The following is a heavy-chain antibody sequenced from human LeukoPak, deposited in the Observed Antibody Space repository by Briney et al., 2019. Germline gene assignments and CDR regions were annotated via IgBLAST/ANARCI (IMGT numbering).Heavy chain of an antibody. V-gene: IGHV4-59*08. J-gene: IGHJ4*02. CDR1: GGSISSYD. CDR3: ARHVQDTAMVTPLYYFDY. CDR2: IYYSGST. Sequence: SETLSLTCTVSGGSISSYDWSWIRQTPGKGLEWIGYIYYSGSTKYNPSLKSRVTISVDTSKNQFSLKLSSVTAADTAVYYCARHVQDTAMVTPLYYFDYWGQGTLVTVSS. D-gene: IGHD5-18*01.